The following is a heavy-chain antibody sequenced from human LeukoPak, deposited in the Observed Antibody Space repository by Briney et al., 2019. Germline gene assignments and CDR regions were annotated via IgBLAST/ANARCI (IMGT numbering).Heavy chain of an antibody. CDR1: GFTFSNFA. Sequence: GGSLRLFCAASGFTFSNFAMHWVRQAPGKGLEWAAVISYDGSNKYYADSVKGRFTISRDNSKNTLYLQMNSLRAEDTAMYYCTRGWTYYYDSSGYPSHRPFDYWGQGTLVTVSS. CDR2: ISYDGSNK. V-gene: IGHV3-30-3*01. D-gene: IGHD3-22*01. J-gene: IGHJ4*02. CDR3: TRGWTYYYDSSGYPSHRPFDY.